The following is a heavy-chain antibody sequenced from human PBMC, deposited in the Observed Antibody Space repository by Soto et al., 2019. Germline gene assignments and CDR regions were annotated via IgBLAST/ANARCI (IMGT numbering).Heavy chain of an antibody. J-gene: IGHJ4*02. V-gene: IGHV4-30-4*01. D-gene: IGHD6-13*01. CDR3: ARAEFPGIAAAFY. CDR1: GGSISSGDYY. CDR2: IYYSGST. Sequence: SETLSLTCTVSGGSISSGDYYWSWIRQPPGKGLEWIGYIYYSGSTYYNPSLKSRVTISVDTSKNQFSLKLSSVTAADTAVYYCARAEFPGIAAAFYWGQGTLVTVSS.